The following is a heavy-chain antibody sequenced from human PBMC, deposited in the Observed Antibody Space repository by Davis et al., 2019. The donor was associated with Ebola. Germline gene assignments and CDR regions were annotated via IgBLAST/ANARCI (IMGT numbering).Heavy chain of an antibody. D-gene: IGHD2/OR15-2a*01. J-gene: IGHJ4*02. CDR3: AREHCTSTTCYFDY. CDR1: GGSISDYY. Sequence: PSETLSLTCTVSGGSISDYYWSWIRQPPGKGLEWIGYIYKSGSTDYNPSLKSRVTISVDTSKTQFSLRLSSLTAADTAVYYCAREHCTSTTCYFDYWGQGTLVIVSS. CDR2: IYKSGST. V-gene: IGHV4-59*01.